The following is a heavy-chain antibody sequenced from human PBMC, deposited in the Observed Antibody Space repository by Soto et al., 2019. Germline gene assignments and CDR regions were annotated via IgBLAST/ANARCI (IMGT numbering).Heavy chain of an antibody. CDR3: ARQGGYYDSSGSENAFDI. D-gene: IGHD3-22*01. V-gene: IGHV5-51*01. CDR1: GYSFTSYW. CDR2: IYPGDSDT. J-gene: IGHJ3*02. Sequence: GESLKISCKGSGYSFTSYWIGWVRQMPGKGLEWMGIIYPGDSDTRYSPSFQGQVTISADKSISTAYLQWSSLKASDTAMYYCARQGGYYDSSGSENAFDIWGQGTMVTVSS.